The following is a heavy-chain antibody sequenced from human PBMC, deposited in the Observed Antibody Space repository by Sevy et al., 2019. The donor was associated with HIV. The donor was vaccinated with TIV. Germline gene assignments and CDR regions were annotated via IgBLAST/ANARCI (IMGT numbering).Heavy chain of an antibody. CDR3: ARAPPVVVVPGAPSWFDP. Sequence: SETPSLTCAVYGGSFSGYYWNWIRQTPGNGLEWIGEINHSGSTNYNPSLKSRVTISVDTSKNQFSLRLNSVTAADTAVYYCARAPPVVVVPGAPSWFDPWGQGTLVTVSS. D-gene: IGHD2-2*01. J-gene: IGHJ5*02. CDR2: INHSGST. CDR1: GGSFSGYY. V-gene: IGHV4-34*01.